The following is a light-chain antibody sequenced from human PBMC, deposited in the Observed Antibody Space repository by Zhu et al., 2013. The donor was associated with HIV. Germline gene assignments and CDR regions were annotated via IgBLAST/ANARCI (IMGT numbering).Light chain of an antibody. CDR3: ATWDNSLNGVL. V-gene: IGLV1-47*01. J-gene: IGLJ2*01. Sequence: QSVLTQPPSASGTPGQRVSISCSGGSYNIGSSYVYWYQQLPGTAPKLVIYRNNQRPSGVPDRFSGSKSGTSASLAISGLRSEDEAEYFCATWDNSLNGVLFGGGTKLTVL. CDR1: SYNIGSSY. CDR2: RNN.